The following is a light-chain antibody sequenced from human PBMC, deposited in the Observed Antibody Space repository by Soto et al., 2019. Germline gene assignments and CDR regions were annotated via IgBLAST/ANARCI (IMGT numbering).Light chain of an antibody. CDR1: QSVSSSY. CDR2: GAS. V-gene: IGKV3-20*01. J-gene: IGKJ2*02. CDR3: QPYSSSPGT. Sequence: EIGLTQSPGTLSLSPGERATLSCRASQSVSSSYLAWYQQKPGQAPRLLIYGASIRATSIPDRFSGTGSGTDFTLTISRLEPEAFAVYYCQPYSSSPGTFGKGTTLEIK.